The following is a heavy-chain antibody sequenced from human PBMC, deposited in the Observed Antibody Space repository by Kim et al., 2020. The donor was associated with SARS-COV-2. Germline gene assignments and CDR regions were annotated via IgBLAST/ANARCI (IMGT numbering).Heavy chain of an antibody. CDR1: GFTFSSYW. V-gene: IGHV3-7*01. Sequence: GGSLRLSCAASGFTFSSYWMSWVRQAPGKGLEWVAYMNQDGSEKNYVDSVKGRFTISRDNAKNSLFLQMNSPRAEDTSVYYCARGRGLDVWGQGTTVTVS. CDR3: ARGRGLDV. J-gene: IGHJ6*02. CDR2: MNQDGSEK.